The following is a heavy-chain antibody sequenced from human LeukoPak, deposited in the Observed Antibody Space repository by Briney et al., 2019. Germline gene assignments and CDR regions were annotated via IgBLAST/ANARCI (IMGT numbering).Heavy chain of an antibody. CDR3: ARDLAYSRLDY. V-gene: IGHV3-7*01. Sequence: GGSLRLSCAVSGLTFSSSWMDWVRQAPGKGLEWVASINPDGNKKYSADSVKGRFAISRDNAENSLYLQMNSLRVEDTAFYYCARDLAYSRLDYWGQGTLVTVSS. CDR1: GLTFSSSW. J-gene: IGHJ4*02. D-gene: IGHD5-18*01. CDR2: INPDGNKK.